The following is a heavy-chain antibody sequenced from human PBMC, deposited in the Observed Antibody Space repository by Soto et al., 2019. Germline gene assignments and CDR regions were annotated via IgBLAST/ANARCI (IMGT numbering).Heavy chain of an antibody. V-gene: IGHV1-18*01. CDR2: ISSYNGNT. CDR3: ARDTVHNESKGGSRFDP. Sequence: QVQLVQSGAEVKKPGASVKVSCKASGYTFTGYGISWVRQAPGQGLEWVGWISSYNGNTNYARKLQGRVTMTTDTSTDTAYMELRSLTSDDTAVYYCARDTVHNESKGGSRFDPWGQGTLVTVSS. J-gene: IGHJ5*02. CDR1: GYTFTGYG. D-gene: IGHD2-8*01.